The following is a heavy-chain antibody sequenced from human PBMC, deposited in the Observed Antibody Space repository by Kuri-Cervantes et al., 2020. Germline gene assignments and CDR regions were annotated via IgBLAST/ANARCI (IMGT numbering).Heavy chain of an antibody. J-gene: IGHJ3*02. D-gene: IGHD6-19*01. CDR2: ISSSGSTL. V-gene: IGHV3-48*03. CDR3: AKDQNHKYSSGRNDAFDI. Sequence: LSLTCAASGFTFSSYEMNWVRQAPGKGLEWVSYISSSGSTLYYADSVKGRFTISRDNAKNSLYLQMNSLRAEDTALYYCAKDQNHKYSSGRNDAFDIWVQGTMVTVSS. CDR1: GFTFSSYE.